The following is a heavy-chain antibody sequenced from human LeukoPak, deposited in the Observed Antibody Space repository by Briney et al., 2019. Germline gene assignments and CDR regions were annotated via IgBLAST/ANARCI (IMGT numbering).Heavy chain of an antibody. CDR2: INPNSGGT. Sequence: ASVKVPCKASGYTFTGYYMHWVRQAPGQGLEWMGRINPNSGGTNYAQKFQGRVTMTRDTSISTAYMELSRLRSDDTAVYYCARDLYYYDSSGYSDDYWGQGTLVTVSS. D-gene: IGHD3-22*01. V-gene: IGHV1-2*06. CDR1: GYTFTGYY. J-gene: IGHJ4*02. CDR3: ARDLYYYDSSGYSDDY.